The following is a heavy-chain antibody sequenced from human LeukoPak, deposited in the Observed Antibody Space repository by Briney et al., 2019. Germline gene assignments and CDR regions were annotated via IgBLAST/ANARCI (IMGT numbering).Heavy chain of an antibody. CDR2: ISAYNGNT. V-gene: IGHV1-18*01. CDR1: GYTFTSYG. D-gene: IGHD5-18*01. J-gene: IGHJ4*02. CDR3: AREIVDTAMVLFDY. Sequence: ASVKVSCKASGYTFTSYGISWVRQAPGQGLEWMGWISAYNGNTNYAQKLQGRVTMTTDKYTSTAYMERRSLRSDDTAVYYCAREIVDTAMVLFDYWGQGTLVTVSS.